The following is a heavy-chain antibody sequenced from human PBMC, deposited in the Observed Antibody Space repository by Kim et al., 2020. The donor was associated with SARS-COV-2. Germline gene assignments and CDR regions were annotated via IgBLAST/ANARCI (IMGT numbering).Heavy chain of an antibody. CDR3: ARASYSSSSRCFYP. CDR2: IHHSGST. Sequence: SETLSLTCTVSGGSISSYYWSWIRQPPGKGLEWIGYIHHSGSTNYNPSLKSRFTIFLDTSKNQFSLRLSSVTAADTAVYYCARASYSSSSRCFYPWGRG. CDR1: GGSISSYY. V-gene: IGHV4-59*01. J-gene: IGHJ5*02. D-gene: IGHD6-6*01.